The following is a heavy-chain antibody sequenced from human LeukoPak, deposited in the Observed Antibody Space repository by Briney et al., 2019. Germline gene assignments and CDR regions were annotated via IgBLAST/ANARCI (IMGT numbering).Heavy chain of an antibody. D-gene: IGHD2/OR15-2a*01. Sequence: SETLSLTCTVSGGSISSSSYYWGWIRQPPGKGLGWIGSIYYSGSTYYNPSLKSRVTISVDTSKNQFSLKLSSVTAADTAVYYCAILILSADYFDYWGQGTLVTVSS. J-gene: IGHJ4*02. V-gene: IGHV4-39*01. CDR1: GGSISSSSYY. CDR3: AILILSADYFDY. CDR2: IYYSGST.